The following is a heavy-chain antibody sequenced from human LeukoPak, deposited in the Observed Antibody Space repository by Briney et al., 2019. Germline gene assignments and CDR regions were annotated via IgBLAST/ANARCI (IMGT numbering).Heavy chain of an antibody. CDR3: ARISPGGFWSGYSRTNFDS. CDR1: GYTFTSYD. V-gene: IGHV1-8*01. J-gene: IGHJ4*02. Sequence: ASVKVSCKASGYTFTSYDINWVRQATGQGLEWMGWMNPNSGNTGYAQMFQGRVTMTRNTSISTAYMELSRLRSDDTAVYYCARISPGGFWSGYSRTNFDSWGQGTLVTVSS. D-gene: IGHD3-3*01. CDR2: MNPNSGNT.